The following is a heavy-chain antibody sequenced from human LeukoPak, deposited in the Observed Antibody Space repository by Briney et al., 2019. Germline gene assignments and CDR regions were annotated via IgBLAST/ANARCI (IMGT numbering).Heavy chain of an antibody. CDR1: GFTFSNYA. CDR2: VSGRHTST. V-gene: IGHV3-23*01. Sequence: QAGGSLRLSCAASGFTFSNYAMSWVRQAPGKGLEWVSAVSGRHTSTYYTDSVKGRFTISRDNSKNTLYLQMNSLSAEDTAIYYCAKWGDYDVLTGYYDSDYWGQGTLVTVSS. D-gene: IGHD3-9*01. J-gene: IGHJ4*02. CDR3: AKWGDYDVLTGYYDSDY.